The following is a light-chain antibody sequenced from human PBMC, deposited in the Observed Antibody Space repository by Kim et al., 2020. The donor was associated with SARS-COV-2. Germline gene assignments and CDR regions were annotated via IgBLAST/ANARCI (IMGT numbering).Light chain of an antibody. CDR2: QDS. CDR1: KLGDKY. J-gene: IGLJ2*01. V-gene: IGLV3-1*01. CDR3: QAWDSSTAV. Sequence: ELTQPPSVSVSPGQTASITYSGDKLGDKYACWYQQKPGQSPVLVIYQDSKRPSGIPERFSGSNSGNTATLTISGTQAMDEADYYCQAWDSSTAVFGGG.